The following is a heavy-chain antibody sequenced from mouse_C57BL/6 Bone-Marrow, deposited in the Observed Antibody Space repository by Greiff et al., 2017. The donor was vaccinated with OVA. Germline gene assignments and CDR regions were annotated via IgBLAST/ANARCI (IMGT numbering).Heavy chain of an antibody. CDR2: IDPENGDT. D-gene: IGHD1-1*01. V-gene: IGHV14-4*01. CDR1: GFNIKDDY. J-gene: IGHJ1*03. Sequence: EVQLQQSGAELVRPGASVKLSCTASGFNIKDDYMHWVKQRPEQGLEWIGWIDPENGDTEYASKFQGKATITADTSSNTAYLQLSSLTSEDTAVYYCTLDYYCSSWYFDVWGTGTTVTVSS. CDR3: TLDYYCSSWYFDV.